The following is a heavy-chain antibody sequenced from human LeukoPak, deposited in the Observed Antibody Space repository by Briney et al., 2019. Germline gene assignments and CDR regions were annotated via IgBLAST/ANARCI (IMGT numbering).Heavy chain of an antibody. J-gene: IGHJ6*03. V-gene: IGHV4-61*01. CDR2: IYYSGST. D-gene: IGHD5-18*01. Sequence: SETLSLTCAVSGGSISSSYYWSWIRQPPGKGLEWIGYIYYSGSTNYKSSLKSRVTISVDTSKNQFSLKLSSVTAADTAVYYCARTTEGGYSYGYFYYCYMDVWGKGTTVTISS. CDR3: ARTTEGGYSYGYFYYCYMDV. CDR1: GGSISSSYY.